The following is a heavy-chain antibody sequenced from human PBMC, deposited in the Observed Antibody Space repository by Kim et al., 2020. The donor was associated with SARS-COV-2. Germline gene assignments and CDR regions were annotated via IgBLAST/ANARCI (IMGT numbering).Heavy chain of an antibody. CDR3: AKDIQGGQYSSSSTDQ. CDR1: GFIFDDYA. J-gene: IGHJ4*02. CDR2: ICSDGSTT. V-gene: IGHV3-43*02. D-gene: IGHD6-6*01. Sequence: GGSLRLSCATSGFIFDDYAMHWIRQPPGKGLQLVSFICSDGSTTSYADAVKGRFTISRDNRKNSLSLQMDSLTTDDTGLYYCAKDIQGGQYSSSSTDQWGQGPGVTVSS.